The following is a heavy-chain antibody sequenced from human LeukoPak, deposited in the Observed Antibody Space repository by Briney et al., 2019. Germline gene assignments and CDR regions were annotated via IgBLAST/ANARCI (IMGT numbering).Heavy chain of an antibody. Sequence: GGSLRLSCATSGLTFSTFGMSWIRQSPGKGLEWVSAISGSASGHIPNYADSVKGRFTISRDNYKNTLYLQMNSLRVEDTAVYYCANHRSASEFWGQGTLVTVSS. CDR2: ISGSASGH. CDR3: ANHRSASEF. D-gene: IGHD3-10*01. CDR1: GLTFSTFG. V-gene: IGHV3-23*01. J-gene: IGHJ4*02.